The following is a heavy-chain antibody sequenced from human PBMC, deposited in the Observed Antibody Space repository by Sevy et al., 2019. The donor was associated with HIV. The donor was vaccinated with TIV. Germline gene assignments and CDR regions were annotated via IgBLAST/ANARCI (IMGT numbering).Heavy chain of an antibody. J-gene: IGHJ4*02. V-gene: IGHV4-59*01. Sequence: SETLSLTCTVSGGSISSYYWSWIRQPPGKGLEWIGYIYYSGSTNYNPSLKRRVTISVDTSKNQFSLKLSSVTAADTAVYYCARALAASDYWGQGTLVTVSS. CDR3: ARALAASDY. CDR1: GGSISSYY. CDR2: IYYSGST.